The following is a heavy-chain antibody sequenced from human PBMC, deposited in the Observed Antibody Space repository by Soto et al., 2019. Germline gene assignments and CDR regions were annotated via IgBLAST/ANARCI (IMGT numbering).Heavy chain of an antibody. CDR2: ISYDGTNK. D-gene: IGHD7-27*01. CDR3: ARDPKTSGGQHWAFNYFDS. V-gene: IGHV3-30*09. CDR1: GFSFSISP. Sequence: GGSLRLSCAASGFSFSISPLHWVRQAPGKGPEWVALISYDGTNKFYADSVKGRFAISRDNSKSTLYLQVDSLRPEDAAVYYCARDPKTSGGQHWAFNYFDSWGQGTLVTVSS. J-gene: IGHJ4*02.